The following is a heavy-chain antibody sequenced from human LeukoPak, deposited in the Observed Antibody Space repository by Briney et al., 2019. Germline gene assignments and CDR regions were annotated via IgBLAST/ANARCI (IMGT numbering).Heavy chain of an antibody. CDR3: ARLSITTSLRLYYFDY. D-gene: IGHD2/OR15-2a*01. J-gene: IGHJ4*02. CDR2: FFSGDSNT. Sequence: GESLKISCKGSGCSFTNYWLGWVRQMPGKGLEWMGVFFSGDSNTRYNPSFHGQVTFSADKSVNTAYLQWSSLRASDTAIYYCARLSITTSLRLYYFDYWGQGTLVTVPS. CDR1: GCSFTNYW. V-gene: IGHV5-51*01.